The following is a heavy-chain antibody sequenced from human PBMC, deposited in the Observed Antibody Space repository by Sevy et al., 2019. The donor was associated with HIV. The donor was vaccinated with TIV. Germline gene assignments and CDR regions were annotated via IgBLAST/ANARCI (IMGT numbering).Heavy chain of an antibody. CDR1: GFSLSTSGVG. CDR3: AHRAHYYDSSGYYPNYFDY. Sequence: SGPTLVNPTQTLTLTCTFSGFSLSTSGVGVGWIRQPPGKALEWLALIYWDDDKRYSPSLKSRLTITKDTSKNQVVLKMTNMDPVDTATYYCAHRAHYYDSSGYYPNYFDYWGQGTLVTVSS. J-gene: IGHJ4*02. CDR2: IYWDDDK. V-gene: IGHV2-5*02. D-gene: IGHD3-22*01.